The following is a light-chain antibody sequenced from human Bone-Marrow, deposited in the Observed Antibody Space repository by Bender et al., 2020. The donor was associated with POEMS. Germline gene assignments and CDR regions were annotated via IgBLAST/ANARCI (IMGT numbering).Light chain of an antibody. CDR1: SSDVGTYNY. J-gene: IGLJ2*01. Sequence: QSALTQPPSASGSPGQSVTISCTGTSSDVGTYNYVSWYQQHPGKAPKLMIYEVTKRPSGISNRVSGSMSGTSASLAISGLHSEDEADYYCVAWDDTLNGWVFGGGTKLTVL. CDR2: EVT. V-gene: IGLV2-8*01. CDR3: VAWDDTLNGWV.